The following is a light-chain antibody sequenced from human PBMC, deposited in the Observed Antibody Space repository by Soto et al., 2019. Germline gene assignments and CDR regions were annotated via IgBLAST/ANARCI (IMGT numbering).Light chain of an antibody. CDR2: AAS. Sequence: DIQLTQSPSFLSASVGDRVTITCRPSQDISSYLAWYQQKPGKAPQLLISAASTLQSGVPSRFSGSGSGTEFTLTISSLQPEDFATYNCQQLKSYPLSFGGGNKVEI. V-gene: IGKV1-9*01. CDR3: QQLKSYPLS. J-gene: IGKJ4*01. CDR1: QDISSY.